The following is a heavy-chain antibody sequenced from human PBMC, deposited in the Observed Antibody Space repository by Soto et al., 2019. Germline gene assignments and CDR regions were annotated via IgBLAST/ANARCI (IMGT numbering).Heavy chain of an antibody. CDR1: GYTFTSYG. D-gene: IGHD2-15*01. Sequence: ASVKVSCTASGYTFTSYGISWVRQAPGQGLEWMGWISAYNGNTNYAQKLQGRVTMTTDTSTSTAYMELRSLRSDDTSVYYCARDIVVVVTRDYYFDYWGQGTLVTVSS. CDR2: ISAYNGNT. CDR3: ARDIVVVVTRDYYFDY. V-gene: IGHV1-18*01. J-gene: IGHJ4*02.